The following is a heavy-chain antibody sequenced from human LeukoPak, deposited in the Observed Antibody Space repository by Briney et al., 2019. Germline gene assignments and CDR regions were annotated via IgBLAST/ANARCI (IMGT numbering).Heavy chain of an antibody. V-gene: IGHV3-11*01. J-gene: IGHJ4*02. D-gene: IGHD1-26*01. CDR1: GFTFSDYY. Sequence: GGSLRLSCAASGFTFSDYYMSWIRQAPGKGLEWVSYISSSGSTIYYADSVKGRFTISRDNAKNSLYLQMNSLRAEDTAVYYCARELIRIDPYFDYWGQGTLVTASS. CDR2: ISSSGSTI. CDR3: ARELIRIDPYFDY.